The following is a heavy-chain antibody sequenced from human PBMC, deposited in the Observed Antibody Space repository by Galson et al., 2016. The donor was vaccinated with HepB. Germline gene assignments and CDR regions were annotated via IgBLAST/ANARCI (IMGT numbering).Heavy chain of an antibody. CDR1: GFTFTNYA. CDR3: TKDQLIVLVPAAGNWFDP. D-gene: IGHD2-2*01. J-gene: IGHJ5*02. Sequence: SLRLSCAASGFTFTNYAMSWVRQAPGKGLEWVAGIGGSGGGTHYADSVRGRFTISRDNSMNTLYLQMNSLRAEDTAIYYCTKDQLIVLVPAAGNWFDPWGQGALVTVSS. V-gene: IGHV3-23*01. CDR2: IGGSGGGT.